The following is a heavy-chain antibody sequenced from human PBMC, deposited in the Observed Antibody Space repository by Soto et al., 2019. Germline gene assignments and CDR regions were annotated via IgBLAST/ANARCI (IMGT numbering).Heavy chain of an antibody. Sequence: QVQLVESGGGLVKPGGSLRLSCAASGFTFSDYYMSWIRQAPGKGLEWVSYISSSSSYTNYADSVNGRFTISRDNAKNSLYLQKNSLRAQDTAVYYWERGPNDLVPTLGYYYGMDDWGQGTTVTVSS. CDR3: ERGPNDLVPTLGYYYGMDD. J-gene: IGHJ6*02. CDR2: ISSSSSYT. V-gene: IGHV3-11*05. CDR1: GFTFSDYY. D-gene: IGHD2-8*02.